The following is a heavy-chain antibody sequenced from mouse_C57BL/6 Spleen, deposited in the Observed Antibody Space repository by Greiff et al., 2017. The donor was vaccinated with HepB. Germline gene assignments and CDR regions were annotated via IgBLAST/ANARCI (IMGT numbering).Heavy chain of an antibody. Sequence: VQLQQSGPELVKPGASVKISCKASGYSFTGYYMNWVKQSPEKSLEWIGEINPSTGGTTYNQKFKAKATLTVDKSSSKAYRQLKSLTSEDSAVYYCGRDSSGYRFAYWGQGTLVTVSA. CDR1: GYSFTGYY. CDR2: INPSTGGT. CDR3: GRDSSGYRFAY. J-gene: IGHJ3*01. V-gene: IGHV1-42*01. D-gene: IGHD3-2*02.